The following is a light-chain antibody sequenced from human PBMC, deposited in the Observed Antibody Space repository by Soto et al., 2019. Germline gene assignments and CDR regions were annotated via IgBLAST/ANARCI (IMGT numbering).Light chain of an antibody. CDR1: QSISNF. Sequence: DIQMTQSPSSLSASVGDRVTITCRASQSISNFLNWYQQKPGKAPKVLINAASSLQSGVPSRLSGSRSGTDFTLTIGGLQPEDFAIYYCQQTYSIPLTFGGGTKVEIK. J-gene: IGKJ4*01. CDR2: AAS. V-gene: IGKV1-39*01. CDR3: QQTYSIPLT.